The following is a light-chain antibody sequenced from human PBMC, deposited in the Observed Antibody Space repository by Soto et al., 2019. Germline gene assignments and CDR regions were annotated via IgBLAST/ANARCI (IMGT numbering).Light chain of an antibody. CDR2: GAS. V-gene: IGKV3-20*01. CDR3: QQYSDSPLT. CDR1: QTARTNY. J-gene: IGKJ4*01. Sequence: EIVLTQSPGTLSLSPGERATLSCRASQTARTNYLAWFQHKPGHAPTLLIYGASSRATGIPDRVSGSGSGTDFTLTINRLEPEDFAVYFCQQYSDSPLTFGGGTKVEIK.